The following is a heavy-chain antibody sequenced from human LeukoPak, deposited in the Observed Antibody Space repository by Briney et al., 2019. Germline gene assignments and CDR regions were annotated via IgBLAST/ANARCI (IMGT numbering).Heavy chain of an antibody. J-gene: IGHJ4*02. Sequence: GGSLRLSCAASGFTFRSYGMHWVRQPPGKGLEWVAVIWYDGSNKYYADSVKGRFTISRDNSKNTLYLQMNSLRAEDTAVYYCAKEGAGFDWSCDYWGQGTLVTVSS. CDR3: AKEGAGFDWSCDY. CDR1: GFTFRSYG. CDR2: IWYDGSNK. D-gene: IGHD3-9*01. V-gene: IGHV3-33*06.